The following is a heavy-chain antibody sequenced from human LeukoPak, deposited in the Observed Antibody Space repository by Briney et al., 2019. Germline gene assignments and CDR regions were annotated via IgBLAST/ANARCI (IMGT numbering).Heavy chain of an antibody. CDR2: ISSGGSTI. CDR3: ARDTYYYDSSGYYYPGGSDC. Sequence: GGSLRPSCAASGFTFSDYYMSWIRQPPGKGLGWVSYISSGGSTIYYADSVKGRFTTSRDNAKHSLYMQMNSLRPEDTAVYYCARDTYYYDSSGYYYPGGSDCWGQGTLVTVSS. J-gene: IGHJ4*02. D-gene: IGHD3-22*01. V-gene: IGHV3-11*04. CDR1: GFTFSDYY.